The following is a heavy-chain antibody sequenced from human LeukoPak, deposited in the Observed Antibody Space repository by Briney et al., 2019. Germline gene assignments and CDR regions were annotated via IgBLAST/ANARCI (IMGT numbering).Heavy chain of an antibody. Sequence: PSETLSLTCTVSSGSITRDYWSWIRQPPERGLEWIGDIYYSGSTYYNPSLKSRVTISVDTSKNQFSLKLSSVTAADTAVYYCARAPPLRTGISYYFDYWGQGTLVTVSS. CDR2: IYYSGST. CDR3: ARAPPLRTGISYYFDY. V-gene: IGHV4-59*12. D-gene: IGHD3-10*01. J-gene: IGHJ4*02. CDR1: SGSITRDY.